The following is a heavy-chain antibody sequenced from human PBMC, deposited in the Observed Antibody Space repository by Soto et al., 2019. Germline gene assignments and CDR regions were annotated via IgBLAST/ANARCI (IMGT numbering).Heavy chain of an antibody. J-gene: IGHJ5*02. D-gene: IGHD3-10*01. CDR2: IYYSGST. V-gene: IGHV4-31*03. CDR1: GGSISSGGYY. CDR3: AREEVAYYDSGSYNWFDP. Sequence: SETLSLTCTVSGGSISSGGYYWSWIRQHPGKGLEWVGYIYYSGSTYYNPSLKSRVTISVDTSKNQFSLKLSSVTAADTAVYYCAREEVAYYDSGSYNWFDPWGQGALVTVSS.